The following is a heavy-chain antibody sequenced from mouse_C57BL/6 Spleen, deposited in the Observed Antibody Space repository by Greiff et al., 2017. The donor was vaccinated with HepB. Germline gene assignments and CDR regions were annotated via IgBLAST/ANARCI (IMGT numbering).Heavy chain of an antibody. D-gene: IGHD2-5*01. Sequence: QVQLQQSGPELVKPGASVKISCKASGYAFSSSWMNWVKQRPGKGLEWIGRIYPGDGDTNYNGKFKGKATLTADKSSSTADMQLSSLKSVDSAVYFCAYSNYGYYAMDYWGQGTSVTVSS. CDR2: IYPGDGDT. J-gene: IGHJ4*01. V-gene: IGHV1-82*01. CDR3: AYSNYGYYAMDY. CDR1: GYAFSSSW.